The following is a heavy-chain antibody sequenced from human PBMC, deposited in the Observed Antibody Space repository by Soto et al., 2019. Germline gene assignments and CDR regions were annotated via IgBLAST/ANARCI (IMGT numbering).Heavy chain of an antibody. CDR1: GYTFTSFA. V-gene: IGHV1-3*01. J-gene: IGHJ6*03. Sequence: ASVKVSCKASGYTFTSFAMHWVRQAPGQRLEWMGWINAGNGNTKYSQKFQGRVTITRDTSASTAYMELSSLRSEDTAVYYCARGARDCSSTSCYGDRKHYYYYYYMDVWGKGTTVTVSS. CDR2: INAGNGNT. D-gene: IGHD2-2*01. CDR3: ARGARDCSSTSCYGDRKHYYYYYYMDV.